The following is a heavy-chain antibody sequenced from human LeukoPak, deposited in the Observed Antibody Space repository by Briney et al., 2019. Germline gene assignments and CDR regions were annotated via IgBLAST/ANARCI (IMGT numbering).Heavy chain of an antibody. CDR3: ARGGGVVVAATGY. D-gene: IGHD2-15*01. V-gene: IGHV1-46*01. Sequence: ASVKVSCKASGYTFTSCYMHWVRQAPGQGLEWMGIVNPSGGSTSYAQKFQGGVTMTRDTSTSTVYMELSSLRSEDTAVYYCARGGGVVVAATGYWGQGTLVTVSS. CDR1: GYTFTSCY. CDR2: VNPSGGST. J-gene: IGHJ4*02.